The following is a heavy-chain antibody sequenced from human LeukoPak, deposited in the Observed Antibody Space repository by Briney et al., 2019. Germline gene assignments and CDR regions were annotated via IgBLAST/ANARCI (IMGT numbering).Heavy chain of an antibody. J-gene: IGHJ6*03. CDR2: INPSGGST. Sequence: GASVKVSCKASGYTFTSYYMHWVRQAPGQGLEWMGIINPSGGSTSYAQKFQGRVTMTTDTSTSTAYMELRSLRSDDTAVYYCARSGYSSSWYIPSYYYYYMDVWGKGTTVTISS. CDR3: ARSGYSSSWYIPSYYYYYMDV. V-gene: IGHV1-46*03. D-gene: IGHD6-13*01. CDR1: GYTFTSYY.